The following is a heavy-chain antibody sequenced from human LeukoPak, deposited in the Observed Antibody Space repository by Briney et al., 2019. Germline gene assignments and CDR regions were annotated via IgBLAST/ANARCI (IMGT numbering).Heavy chain of an antibody. V-gene: IGHV1-18*01. CDR1: GYTFTSYG. CDR2: ISAYNGNT. Sequence: ASVTLSCKASGYTFTSYGISWVRQAPAPGLERVGWISAYNGNTNYAQKLQGRVTMTTDTSTSTAYMELRSLRSDDTAVYYCARGGGFGEFYYFDYWGQGTLVTVSS. J-gene: IGHJ4*02. D-gene: IGHD3-10*01. CDR3: ARGGGFGEFYYFDY.